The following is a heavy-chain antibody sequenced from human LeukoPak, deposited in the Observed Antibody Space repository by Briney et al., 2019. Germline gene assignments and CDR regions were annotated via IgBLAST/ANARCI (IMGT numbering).Heavy chain of an antibody. Sequence: SETLSLTCAVSGYSISSGYYWGWIRQPPGKGLEWIGSIYHSGSTYYNPSLKSRVTISVDTSKNQFSLKLSSVTAADTAVYYCARVGGYGPYYYYYYIDVWGKGTTVTVSS. D-gene: IGHD1-26*01. CDR2: IYHSGST. J-gene: IGHJ6*03. CDR3: ARVGGYGPYYYYYYIDV. CDR1: GYSISSGYY. V-gene: IGHV4-38-2*01.